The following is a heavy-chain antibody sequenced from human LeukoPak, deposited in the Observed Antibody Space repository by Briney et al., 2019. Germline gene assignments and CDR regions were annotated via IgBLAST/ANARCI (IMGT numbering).Heavy chain of an antibody. J-gene: IGHJ4*02. CDR1: GFTFSSYG. V-gene: IGHV3-30*02. D-gene: IGHD6-13*01. CDR3: ARGTGYSSSWYVVDY. CDR2: IRYDGSNK. Sequence: PGGSLRLSCAASGFTFSSYGMHWVRQAPGKGLEWVAFIRYDGSNKYYADSVKGRFTISRDNAKNSLYLQMNSLRAEDTAVYYCARGTGYSSSWYVVDYWGQGTLVTVSS.